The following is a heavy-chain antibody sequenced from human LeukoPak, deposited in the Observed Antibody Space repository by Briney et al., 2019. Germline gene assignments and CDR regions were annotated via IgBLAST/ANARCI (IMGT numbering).Heavy chain of an antibody. CDR3: ARRLVDSGASQVSDD. V-gene: IGHV4-39*07. CDR2: INDSGSV. J-gene: IGHJ4*02. CDR1: GGSIISSSYY. D-gene: IGHD2-15*01. Sequence: PSETLSLTCTVSGGSIISSSYYWSWIRQPPGKGLEWIGEINDSGSVNCNPSLKNRVTLSVDTSKNQFSLRLSSVAAADTAVYYCARRLVDSGASQVSDDWGQGTLVTVSS.